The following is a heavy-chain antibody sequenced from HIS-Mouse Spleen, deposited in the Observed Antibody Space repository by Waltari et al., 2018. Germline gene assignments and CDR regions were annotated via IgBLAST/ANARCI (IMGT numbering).Heavy chain of an antibody. Sequence: QVQLQESGPGLVKPSETLSLTCTVSGGSISSYYWSWIRQPAGKGLEWIGRIYTSGSTNNNPSPKDRVTMSVDSAKNQFSLKLRSVTAADTAVYYCARDFHDFWSGYYGGDKKHDAFDIWGQGTMVTVSS. CDR1: GGSISSYY. J-gene: IGHJ3*02. D-gene: IGHD3-3*01. CDR2: IYTSGST. V-gene: IGHV4-4*07. CDR3: ARDFHDFWSGYYGGDKKHDAFDI.